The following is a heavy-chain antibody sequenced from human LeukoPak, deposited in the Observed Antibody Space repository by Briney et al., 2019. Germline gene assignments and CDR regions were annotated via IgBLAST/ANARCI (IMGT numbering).Heavy chain of an antibody. D-gene: IGHD5-24*01. CDR3: ARQEMATEIDY. Sequence: SETLSLTCTVSGGSISSSSYYWGWLRQPPGKGLEWIGSIYYSGSTYYNPSLKSRVTISVDTSKNQFSLKLRSVTAADTAMYYCARQEMATEIDYWGQGTLVTVSS. CDR1: GGSISSSSYY. V-gene: IGHV4-39*07. CDR2: IYYSGST. J-gene: IGHJ4*02.